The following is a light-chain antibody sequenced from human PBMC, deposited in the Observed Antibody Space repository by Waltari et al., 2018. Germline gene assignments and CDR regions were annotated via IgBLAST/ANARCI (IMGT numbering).Light chain of an antibody. J-gene: IGLJ1*01. Sequence: SYELRQPPSVSVSPGQTATITCSGNALPKQYAYCYQQKPGQAPVLVIYKDTERPSGIPERFSGSKSGTTVTLTISGVQAEDEADYYCQSADSSGTYYVFGTGTKVTVL. V-gene: IGLV3-25*03. CDR2: KDT. CDR1: ALPKQY. CDR3: QSADSSGTYYV.